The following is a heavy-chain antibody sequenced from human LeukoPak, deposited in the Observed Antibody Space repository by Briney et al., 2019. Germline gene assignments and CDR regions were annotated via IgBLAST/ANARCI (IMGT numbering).Heavy chain of an antibody. V-gene: IGHV1-69*04. Sequence: SVKVSCKASGGTFSSYAINWVRQAPGQGLEWMGRIIPILGIANYAQKFQGRVTITADKSTSTAYMELSSLRSEDTAVYYCAAGDSSSWPRSDYWGQGTLVTVSS. CDR1: GGTFSSYA. D-gene: IGHD6-13*01. J-gene: IGHJ4*02. CDR2: IIPILGIA. CDR3: AAGDSSSWPRSDY.